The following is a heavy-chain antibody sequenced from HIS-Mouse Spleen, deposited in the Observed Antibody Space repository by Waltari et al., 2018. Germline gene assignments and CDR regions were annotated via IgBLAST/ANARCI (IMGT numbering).Heavy chain of an antibody. CDR2: IKQEGSEK. CDR1: GFTLGRYW. J-gene: IGHJ4*02. V-gene: IGHV3-7*01. D-gene: IGHD1-26*01. Sequence: EVQLVESGGGLVQPGGSLRLSCSAPGFTLGRYWLRWVRQAPGKGVEWVANIKQEGSEKYYVDSVKGRFTISRDNAKNSLYLQMNSLRAEDTAVYYCAREGDSGSYFDYWGQGTLVTVSS. CDR3: AREGDSGSYFDY.